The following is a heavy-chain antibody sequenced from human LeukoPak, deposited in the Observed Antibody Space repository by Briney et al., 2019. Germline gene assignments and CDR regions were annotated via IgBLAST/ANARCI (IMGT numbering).Heavy chain of an antibody. D-gene: IGHD3-10*01. J-gene: IGHJ6*02. CDR3: ARGGDYYGSRDYYYYGMDV. V-gene: IGHV3-48*03. CDR2: ISSSGSTI. CDR1: GFTFSSYE. Sequence: HPGGSLRLSCAASGFTFSSYEMNWVRQAPGKGLEWVSYISSSGSTIYYADSAKGRFTISRDNAKNSLYLQMNSLRAEDTAVYYCARGGDYYGSRDYYYYGMDVWGQGTTVTVSS.